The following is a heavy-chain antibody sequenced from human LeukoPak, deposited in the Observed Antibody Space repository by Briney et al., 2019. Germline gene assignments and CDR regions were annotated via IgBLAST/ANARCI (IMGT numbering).Heavy chain of an antibody. CDR1: GFTFSSYG. V-gene: IGHV3-33*01. D-gene: IGHD2-21*01. CDR3: ARDGPVGIRSYDY. Sequence: GGSLRLSCAAFGFTFSSYGMHWVRQAPGKGLEWVAVIWYDGSNKYYADSVKGRFTISRDNSKNTLSLQMNSLRADDTGVYYCARDGPVGIRSYDYWGQGTLVTVSS. CDR2: IWYDGSNK. J-gene: IGHJ4*02.